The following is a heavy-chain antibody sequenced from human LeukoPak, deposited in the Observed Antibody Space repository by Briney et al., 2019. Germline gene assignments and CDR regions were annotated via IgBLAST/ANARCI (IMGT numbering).Heavy chain of an antibody. CDR1: GFTFSSYG. J-gene: IGHJ4*02. CDR2: ISYDGSNK. D-gene: IGHD3-22*01. V-gene: IGHV3-30*03. Sequence: GGSLRLSCAASGFTFSSYGMPWVRQAPGKGLEWVAVISYDGSNKYYADSVKGRFTISRDNSKNTLYLQMNSLRAEDTAVYYCARGGSGYSIDYWGQGTLVTVSS. CDR3: ARGGSGYSIDY.